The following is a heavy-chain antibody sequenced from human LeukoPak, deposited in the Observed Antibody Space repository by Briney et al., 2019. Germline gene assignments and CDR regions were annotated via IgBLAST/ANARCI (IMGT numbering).Heavy chain of an antibody. J-gene: IGHJ4*02. CDR1: GGTFSSYA. CDR3: ARSSYSSKELDY. D-gene: IGHD6-13*01. CDR2: IIPILGIA. Sequence: SVKVSCKASGGTFSSYAISWVRRAPGQGLEWMGRIIPILGIANYAQKFQGRVTITADKSTSTAYMELSSLRSEDTAVYYCARSSYSSKELDYWGQGTLVTVSS. V-gene: IGHV1-69*04.